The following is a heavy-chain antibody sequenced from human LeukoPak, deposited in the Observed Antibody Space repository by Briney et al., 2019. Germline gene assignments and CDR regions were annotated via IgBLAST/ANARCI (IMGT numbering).Heavy chain of an antibody. J-gene: IGHJ6*02. CDR2: IYYSGST. D-gene: IGHD3-22*01. Sequence: SETLSLTCTVSGGSISSYYWSWIRQPPGKGLGWIGYIYYSGSTNYNPSLKSRVTISVDTSKNQFSLKLSSVTAADTAVYYCARGDSSNYYGMDVRGQGTTVTVSS. V-gene: IGHV4-59*01. CDR1: GGSISSYY. CDR3: ARGDSSNYYGMDV.